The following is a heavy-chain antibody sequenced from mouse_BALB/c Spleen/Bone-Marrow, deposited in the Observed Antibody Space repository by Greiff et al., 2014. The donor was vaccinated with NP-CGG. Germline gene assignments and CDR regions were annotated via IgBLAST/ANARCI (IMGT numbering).Heavy chain of an antibody. CDR1: GFSLTSYG. Sequence: QVQLKQSGPGLVAPSQSLSITCTISGFSLTSYGVHWVRQPPGKGLEWLVVIWSDGSTTYNPALKSRLSISKDNSKSQVFLKMNSLQTDDTAMYYCARNGNFYAMDYWGQGTSVTVSS. J-gene: IGHJ4*01. CDR2: IWSDGST. V-gene: IGHV2-6-1*01. D-gene: IGHD2-1*01. CDR3: ARNGNFYAMDY.